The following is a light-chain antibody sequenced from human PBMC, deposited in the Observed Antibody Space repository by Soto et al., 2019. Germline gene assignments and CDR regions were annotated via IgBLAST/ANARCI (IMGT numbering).Light chain of an antibody. CDR3: QQRSNWPPIT. CDR2: DAS. Sequence: EIVLTQSPATLSSSPGERATLSCRASQSVSSYLAWYQQKPGKAPRLLIYDASNRATGIPARFSGSGSGTDFTLTISSLEPEDFAVYYCQQRSNWPPITFGQGTRLEIK. V-gene: IGKV3-11*01. J-gene: IGKJ5*01. CDR1: QSVSSY.